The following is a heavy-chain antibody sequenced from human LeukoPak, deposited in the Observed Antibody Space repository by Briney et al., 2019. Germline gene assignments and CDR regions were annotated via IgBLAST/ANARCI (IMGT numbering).Heavy chain of an antibody. CDR2: ISANNGHT. Sequence: ASVRVSCKASGYIFTSYGLSWVRQAPGQGLEWMGWISANNGHTHYAQKYQGRLTITRDMSTRTVDMELRSLRSDDTAVYYCARDMRHYRYYESDEYYFNFEYWGQGTLVTVSS. CDR3: ARDMRHYRYYESDEYYFNFEY. CDR1: GYIFTSYG. V-gene: IGHV1-18*01. D-gene: IGHD3-22*01. J-gene: IGHJ4*02.